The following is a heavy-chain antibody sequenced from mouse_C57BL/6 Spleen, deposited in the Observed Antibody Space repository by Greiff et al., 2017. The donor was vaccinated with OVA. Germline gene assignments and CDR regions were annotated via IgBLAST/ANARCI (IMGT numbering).Heavy chain of an antibody. D-gene: IGHD3-3*01. J-gene: IGHJ3*01. CDR3: ARHEDTRGFAD. V-gene: IGHV5-6*01. CDR1: GFTFSSYG. CDR2: ISSGGSYT. Sequence: EVKLVESGGDLVKPGGSLKLSCAASGFTFSSYGMSWVRQTPDKRLEWVATISSGGSYTYYPDSVKGRFTISRDNAKNTLYLQMSSLKSEDTAMYYCARHEDTRGFADWGQGTLVTVSA.